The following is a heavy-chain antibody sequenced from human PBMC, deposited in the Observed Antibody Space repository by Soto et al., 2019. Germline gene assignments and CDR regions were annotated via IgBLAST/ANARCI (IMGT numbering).Heavy chain of an antibody. Sequence: VGSLRLSCAASGFTFSSYAMHWVRQAPGKGLEWVAVISYDGSNKYYADSVKGRFTISRDNSKNTLYLQMNSLRAEDTAVYYCARSYDSSGYYLNWFDPWGQGTLVTVSS. J-gene: IGHJ5*02. D-gene: IGHD3-22*01. CDR2: ISYDGSNK. CDR3: ARSYDSSGYYLNWFDP. V-gene: IGHV3-30-3*01. CDR1: GFTFSSYA.